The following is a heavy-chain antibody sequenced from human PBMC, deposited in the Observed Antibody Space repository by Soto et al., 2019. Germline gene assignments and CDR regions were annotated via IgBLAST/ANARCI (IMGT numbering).Heavy chain of an antibody. D-gene: IGHD5-18*01. J-gene: IGHJ4*02. V-gene: IGHV3-21*01. Sequence: EVQLVESGGGLVKPGGSLRLSCAASGFTFSLYSMNWVRQAPGKGLEWVSSISSSLSYIHYADSVKGRFTISRDNAKNSLYLQMNSLRAEDTAVYYCARESVEMVTFTPLDYWGQGALVTVS. CDR3: ARESVEMVTFTPLDY. CDR1: GFTFSLYS. CDR2: ISSSLSYI.